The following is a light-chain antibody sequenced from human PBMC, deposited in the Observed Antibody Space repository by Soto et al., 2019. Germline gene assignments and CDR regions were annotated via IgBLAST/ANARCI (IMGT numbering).Light chain of an antibody. CDR1: QSLLNSNGNNY. V-gene: IGKV2-28*01. Sequence: DIVMTQFPLSLPVTPGEPASISCTSSQSLLNSNGNNYLDWYLQKPGQSPQLLIHLGSKRASVVPARFSASGSGTSFTLKISRVESEDVGVYYCMQALRYPWTFGQGTKVEIK. J-gene: IGKJ1*01. CDR2: LGS. CDR3: MQALRYPWT.